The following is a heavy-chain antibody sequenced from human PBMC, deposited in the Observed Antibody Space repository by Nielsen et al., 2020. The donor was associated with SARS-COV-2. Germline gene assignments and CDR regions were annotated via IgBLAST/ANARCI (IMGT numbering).Heavy chain of an antibody. CDR1: GGSVSSGSYY. CDR2: IYYSGST. Sequence: SETLSLTCTVSGGSVSSGSYYWSWIRQPPGKGLEWIGYIYYSGSTNYNPSLKSRVTISVDTSKNQFSLKLSSVTAADTAVYYCARMIVVVPAAIEAFDYWGQGTPVTVSS. D-gene: IGHD2-2*02. CDR3: ARMIVVVPAAIEAFDY. J-gene: IGHJ4*02. V-gene: IGHV4-61*01.